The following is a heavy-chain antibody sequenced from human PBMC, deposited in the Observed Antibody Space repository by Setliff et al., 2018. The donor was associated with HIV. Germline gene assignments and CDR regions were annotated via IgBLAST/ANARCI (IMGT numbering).Heavy chain of an antibody. CDR2: VNPSGGST. V-gene: IGHV1-46*01. Sequence: ASVKVSCKASGYTFTSYCIHWVRQAPGQGLEWLGLVNPSGGSTAYAQKFQGRVTITTDESTSTAYMELSSLRSEDTAVYYCAREDYYDSYWGQGTLVTVSS. J-gene: IGHJ4*02. D-gene: IGHD3-22*01. CDR3: AREDYYDSY. CDR1: GYTFTSYC.